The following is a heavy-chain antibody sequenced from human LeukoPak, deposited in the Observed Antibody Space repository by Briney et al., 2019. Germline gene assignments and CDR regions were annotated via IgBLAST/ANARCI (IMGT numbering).Heavy chain of an antibody. J-gene: IGHJ4*02. CDR2: ISSSSYM. Sequence: PGGSLRLSCAASGFTFSSYSMNWVRQAPGKGLEWVSSISSSSYMYYADSVKGRFTISRDNAKNSLYLQTNSLRAEDTAVYYCARDFDGSGWYYFDYWGQGTLVTVSS. CDR1: GFTFSSYS. CDR3: ARDFDGSGWYYFDY. V-gene: IGHV3-21*01. D-gene: IGHD6-19*01.